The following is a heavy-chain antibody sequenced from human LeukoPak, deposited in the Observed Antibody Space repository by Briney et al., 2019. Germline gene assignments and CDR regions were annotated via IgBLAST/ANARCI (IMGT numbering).Heavy chain of an antibody. CDR2: IIPIFGTA. CDR1: GGTFSSYA. CDR3: AMIPSIAARPETVDAFDI. V-gene: IGHV1-69*13. Sequence: SVKVSCKASGGTFSSYAISWVRQAPGQGLEWMGGIIPIFGTANYAQKFQGRVTITADESTSTAYMELSSLRSEDTAVYYCAMIPSIAARPETVDAFDIWGQGTMVTVSS. D-gene: IGHD6-6*01. J-gene: IGHJ3*02.